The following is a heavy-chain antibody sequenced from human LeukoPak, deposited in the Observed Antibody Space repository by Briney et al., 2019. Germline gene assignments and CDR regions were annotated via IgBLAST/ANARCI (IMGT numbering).Heavy chain of an antibody. J-gene: IGHJ4*02. D-gene: IGHD6-6*01. CDR3: ARARVDSSSSEDY. CDR1: GFTFSSYA. V-gene: IGHV3-23*01. CDR2: ISCSGGNT. Sequence: PGGSLRLSCAASGFTFSSYAMTWVRQAPGKGLEWLSAISCSGGNTYYADPVKGRFTISRDNSKNTLYLQMNSMRAEDTAVYYCARARVDSSSSEDYWGQGTLVTVSS.